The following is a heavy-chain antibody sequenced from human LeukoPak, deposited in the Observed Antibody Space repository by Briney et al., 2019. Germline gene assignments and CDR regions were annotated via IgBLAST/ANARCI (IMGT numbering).Heavy chain of an antibody. CDR1: GCTLRGYW. Sequence: GGSLRLSCAASGCTLRGYWMTWVRQAPGKGLEWVASINQDGSEKNYVDSVKGRFTISRDNAENSLYLQMNSLRDEDTAVYYCARTRLSCDCWGQGTLVTVSS. CDR3: ARTRLSCDC. CDR2: INQDGSEK. V-gene: IGHV3-7*01. J-gene: IGHJ4*02.